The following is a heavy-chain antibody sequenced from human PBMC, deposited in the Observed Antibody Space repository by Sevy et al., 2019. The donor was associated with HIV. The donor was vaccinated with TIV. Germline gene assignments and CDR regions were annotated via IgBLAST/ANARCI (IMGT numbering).Heavy chain of an antibody. J-gene: IGHJ4*02. CDR3: ATDRSMHHIPY. CDR1: GYSLSELS. Sequence: ASVKVSCKVSGYSLSELSMHWVRQAPGKGLEWMGGFDPEDGETIYAPKFQGRVNMTEDTSADTAYMELSSLTCNDTAVYLCATDRSMHHIPYWGQGTLVTGSS. V-gene: IGHV1-24*01. CDR2: FDPEDGET. D-gene: IGHD2-21*01.